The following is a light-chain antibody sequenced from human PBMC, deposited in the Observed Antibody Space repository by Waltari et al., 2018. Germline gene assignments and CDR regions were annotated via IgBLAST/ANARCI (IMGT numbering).Light chain of an antibody. CDR3: QQYGSSPAGT. V-gene: IGKV3-20*01. CDR1: QSVSSSY. CDR2: GAS. J-gene: IGKJ2*01. Sequence: EIVLTQSPGTLSLSPGERATLSCRASQSVSSSYFAWYQQKPGQAPRLLIYGASSRATGIPDRFSGSGSGTDFTLTISRLEPEDFAVYYCQQYGSSPAGTFGQGTKLEIK.